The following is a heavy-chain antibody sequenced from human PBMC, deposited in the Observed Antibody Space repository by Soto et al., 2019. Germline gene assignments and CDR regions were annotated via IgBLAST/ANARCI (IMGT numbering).Heavy chain of an antibody. J-gene: IGHJ5*02. V-gene: IGHV5-51*01. Sequence: VESLKISCRTSGYKFTSSWIAWGRQKPCKGLEWMGIIFPSDSDTRYSPSFQGQVTISADRSTSTVFLQWASLKASDTAVYFCARKDKSGYFNWFDPWGQGTLVTVSS. CDR2: IFPSDSDT. CDR3: ARKDKSGYFNWFDP. CDR1: GYKFTSSW. D-gene: IGHD3-22*01.